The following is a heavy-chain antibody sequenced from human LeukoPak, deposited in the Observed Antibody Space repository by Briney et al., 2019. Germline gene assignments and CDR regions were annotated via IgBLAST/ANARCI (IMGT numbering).Heavy chain of an antibody. CDR3: ARTPSIAAAESFDF. Sequence: SQTLSLTCTVSSGSISSGTYYWSWIRQPAGRGLEWIGRITSSGSTNYNPSLKNRVTISVDTSKNHFSLKLSSVTAADTAVYYCARTPSIAAAESFDFWGQGTLVTVSS. V-gene: IGHV4-61*02. J-gene: IGHJ4*02. CDR1: SGSISSGTYY. D-gene: IGHD6-13*01. CDR2: ITSSGST.